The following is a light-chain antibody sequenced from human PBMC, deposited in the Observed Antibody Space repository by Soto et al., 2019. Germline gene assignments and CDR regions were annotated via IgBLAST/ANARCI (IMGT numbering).Light chain of an antibody. J-gene: IGKJ1*01. CDR2: GVF. Sequence: ETVLTQSPGTLSLSPGERATLSCRASQSVSSDYLAWYQQKPGQAPRLLIYGVFSWATDIPDRFSGSGSGTDFTLTISRLEPEDFAVYYCQQYGSSPWTFGQGTKVEVK. CDR3: QQYGSSPWT. CDR1: QSVSSDY. V-gene: IGKV3-20*01.